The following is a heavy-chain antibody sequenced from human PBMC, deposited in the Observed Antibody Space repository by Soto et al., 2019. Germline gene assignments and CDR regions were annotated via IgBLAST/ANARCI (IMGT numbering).Heavy chain of an antibody. V-gene: IGHV4-59*01. CDR3: ARERTAPGYYYMDV. CDR1: GGSIGSYY. J-gene: IGHJ6*03. D-gene: IGHD4-17*01. CDR2: IYYSGST. Sequence: SETLALTCTVSGGSIGSYYGSWIRQPPGKGLEWIGYIYYSGSTNYNPSLKSRVTISVDTSKNQFSLKLSSVAAADTAVYYCARERTAPGYYYMDVWGKGTTVTVSS.